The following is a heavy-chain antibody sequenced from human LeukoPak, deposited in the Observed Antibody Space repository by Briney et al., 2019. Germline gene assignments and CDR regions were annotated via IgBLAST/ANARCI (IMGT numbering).Heavy chain of an antibody. CDR2: IYTSGST. CDR1: GGSISSGIYY. CDR3: ASYYDSSGFDI. J-gene: IGHJ3*02. Sequence: PSETLSLTCTVPGGSISSGIYYWSWIRQPAGKGLEWIGRIYTSGSTNYNPSLKSRVTISVDTSKNQFSLKLSSVTAADTAVYYCASYYDSSGFDIWGQGTMVTVSS. D-gene: IGHD3-22*01. V-gene: IGHV4-61*02.